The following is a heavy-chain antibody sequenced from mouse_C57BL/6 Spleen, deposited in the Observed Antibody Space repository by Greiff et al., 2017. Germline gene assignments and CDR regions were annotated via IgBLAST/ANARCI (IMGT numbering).Heavy chain of an antibody. CDR2: ISSGSSTI. CDR1: GFTFSDYG. D-gene: IGHD4-1*01. Sequence: EVKLMESGGGLVKPGGSLKLSCAASGFTFSDYGMHWVRQAPEKGLEWVAYISSGSSTIYYADTVKGRFTISRDNAKNTLFLQMTSLRSEDTAMYYCARSGTSVRYYFGYWGQGTTLTVSS. CDR3: ARSGTSVRYYFGY. J-gene: IGHJ2*01. V-gene: IGHV5-17*01.